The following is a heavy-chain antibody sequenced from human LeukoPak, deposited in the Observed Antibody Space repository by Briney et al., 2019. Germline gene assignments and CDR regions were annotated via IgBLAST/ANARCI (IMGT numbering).Heavy chain of an antibody. J-gene: IGHJ3*02. CDR2: INHSGST. V-gene: IGHV4-34*01. Sequence: SETLSLTCAVYGGSFSGYYWSWIRQPPGKGLEWIGEINHSGSTNYNPSLKSRVTISVDRSKNQFSLKLSSVTAADTAVYYCASGGLYGGNSWAFDIWGQGTMVTVSS. CDR3: ASGGLYGGNSWAFDI. D-gene: IGHD4-23*01. CDR1: GGSFSGYY.